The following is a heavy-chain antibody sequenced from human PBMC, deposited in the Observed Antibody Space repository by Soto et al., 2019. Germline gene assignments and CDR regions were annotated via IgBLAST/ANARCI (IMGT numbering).Heavy chain of an antibody. J-gene: IGHJ4*02. D-gene: IGHD1-1*01. CDR3: ATVMLGAPRHNDSPY. V-gene: IGHV4-39*01. Sequence: QLQLQESGPGLVKPSGTLSLTCTVSGGSISNGDYYWVWIRQPPGKGLEWIGSVYHTGSTFYNSSLQTRVTISVDTSTSQFSLKMTSVTAAATSLYFCATVMLGAPRHNDSPYWGQGPLVTVSS. CDR2: VYHTGST. CDR1: GGSISNGDYY.